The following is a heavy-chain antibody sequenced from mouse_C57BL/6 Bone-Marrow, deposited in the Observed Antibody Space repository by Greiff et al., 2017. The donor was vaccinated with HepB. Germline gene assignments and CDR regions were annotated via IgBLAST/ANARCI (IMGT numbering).Heavy chain of an antibody. CDR3: AKWCSSHWYFDV. CDR1: GFSLTSYG. Sequence: QVQLKESGPGLVQPSQSLSITCTVSGFSLTSYGVHWVRQPPGKGLEWLGVIWSGGSTDYNAAFISRLNISKDNSKSQVFFKMNRLQADDTAIYYCAKWCSSHWYFDVWGTGTTVTVSS. J-gene: IGHJ1*03. D-gene: IGHD1-1*01. V-gene: IGHV2-4*01. CDR2: IWSGGST.